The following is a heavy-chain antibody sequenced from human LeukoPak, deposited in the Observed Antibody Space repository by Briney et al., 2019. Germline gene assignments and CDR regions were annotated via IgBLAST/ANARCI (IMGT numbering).Heavy chain of an antibody. D-gene: IGHD3-10*01. V-gene: IGHV4-34*01. CDR3: ARGLITLGFPFDY. Sequence: SETLSLTCAVYGGSFSGYYWSWIRQPPGKGLEWIGEINHSGSTNYNPSLKSRVTISVDTSKNQFSLRLSSVTAADTAVYYCARGLITLGFPFDYWGQGTLVTVSS. CDR1: GGSFSGYY. CDR2: INHSGST. J-gene: IGHJ4*02.